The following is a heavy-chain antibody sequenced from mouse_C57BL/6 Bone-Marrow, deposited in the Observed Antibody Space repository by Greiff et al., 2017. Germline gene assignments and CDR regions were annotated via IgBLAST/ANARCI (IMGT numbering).Heavy chain of an antibody. D-gene: IGHD2-2*01. Sequence: EVMLVESGAELVKPGASVKLSCTASGFNIKDYYMHWVKQRTEQGLEWIGRIDPEDGETKYAPKFQGKATITADTSSNTAYLQLSSLTSEDTAVYYCARGLPRRLYYAMDYWGQGTSVTVSS. J-gene: IGHJ4*01. CDR3: ARGLPRRLYYAMDY. V-gene: IGHV14-2*01. CDR1: GFNIKDYY. CDR2: IDPEDGET.